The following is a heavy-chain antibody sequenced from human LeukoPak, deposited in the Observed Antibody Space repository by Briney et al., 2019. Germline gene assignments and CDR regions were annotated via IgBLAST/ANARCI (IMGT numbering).Heavy chain of an antibody. Sequence: GGSLRLSCAASGFTFTNACMGWVRQAPGKGLEWVAVIWYDGSNKYYADSVKGRFTISRDNSKNTLYLQMNSLRAEDTAVYYCARDRGYCSSTSCSSAFDIWGQGTMVTVSS. CDR1: GFTFTNAC. D-gene: IGHD2-2*01. V-gene: IGHV3-33*08. J-gene: IGHJ3*02. CDR2: IWYDGSNK. CDR3: ARDRGYCSSTSCSSAFDI.